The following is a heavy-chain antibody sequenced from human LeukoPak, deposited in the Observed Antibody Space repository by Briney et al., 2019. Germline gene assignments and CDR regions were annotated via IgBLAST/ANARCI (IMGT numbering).Heavy chain of an antibody. D-gene: IGHD3-10*01. CDR2: IYYSGST. Sequence: PSETLSLTCTVSGGSISSSSYYWGWIRQPPGKGLEWIGSIYYSGSTYYNPSLKSRVTISVDTSKNQFSLKLSSVTAADTAVYYCAKDGGSGGSSPINFDYWGQGTLVTVSS. J-gene: IGHJ4*02. V-gene: IGHV4-39*02. CDR1: GGSISSSSYY. CDR3: AKDGGSGGSSPINFDY.